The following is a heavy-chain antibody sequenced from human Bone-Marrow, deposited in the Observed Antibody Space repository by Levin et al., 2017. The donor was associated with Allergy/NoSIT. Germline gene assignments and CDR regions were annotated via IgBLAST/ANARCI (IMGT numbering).Heavy chain of an antibody. Sequence: ASVKVSCKASGGTFSSYAISWVRQAPGQGLEWMGGIIPIFGTANYAQKFQGRVTITADESTSTAYMELSSLRSEDTAVYYCARLMGVGYKNAFDIWGQGTMVTVSS. J-gene: IGHJ3*02. D-gene: IGHD2-8*01. CDR1: GGTFSSYA. V-gene: IGHV1-69*13. CDR3: ARLMGVGYKNAFDI. CDR2: IIPIFGTA.